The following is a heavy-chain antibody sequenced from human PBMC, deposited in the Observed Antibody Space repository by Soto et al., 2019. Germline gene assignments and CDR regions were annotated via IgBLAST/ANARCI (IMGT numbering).Heavy chain of an antibody. CDR3: AKLGSSSWSPHYYFDY. CDR1: GFTFNNYA. Sequence: GGSLRLSCAASGFTFNNYAMGWVRQAPGKGLEWVSAITDSGDDTYYIDSVRGRFTISRDNSKSTLYLQMNSLRAEDTAIYYCAKLGSSSWSPHYYFDYWGQGTLVTVSS. CDR2: ITDSGDDT. D-gene: IGHD2-2*01. J-gene: IGHJ4*02. V-gene: IGHV3-23*01.